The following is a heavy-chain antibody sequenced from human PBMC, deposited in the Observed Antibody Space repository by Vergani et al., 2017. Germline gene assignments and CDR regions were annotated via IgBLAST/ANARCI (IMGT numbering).Heavy chain of an antibody. D-gene: IGHD1-26*01. J-gene: IGHJ3*02. CDR1: GFTFTSSA. CDR3: AXAPIRIGESYSGVNAFDI. Sequence: QMQLVQSGPEVKKPGTSVTVSCKASGFTFTSSAMQWVRPARGQRLGWIGWIVVGSGNTNYTQKFQERVTITRDMSTSTAYMELSSLRSEDPAVYYCAXAPIRIGESYSGVNAFDIWGQGTMVTVSS. V-gene: IGHV1-58*02. CDR2: IVVGSGNT.